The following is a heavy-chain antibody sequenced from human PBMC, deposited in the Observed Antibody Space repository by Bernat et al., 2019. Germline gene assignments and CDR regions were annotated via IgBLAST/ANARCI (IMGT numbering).Heavy chain of an antibody. J-gene: IGHJ6*03. CDR1: GYSFTSYW. V-gene: IGHV5-51*01. CDR3: ARQGRYDFWSGGYYYMDV. D-gene: IGHD3-3*01. CDR2: IYPGDSDT. Sequence: EVQLVQSGAEVKKPGESLKISCKGSGYSFTSYWIGWVRQMPGKGLEWMGIIYPGDSDTRYSPSFQGQVTISADKSISTAYLQWSSLKASDTAMYYCARQGRYDFWSGGYYYMDVWGKGTTVTVSS.